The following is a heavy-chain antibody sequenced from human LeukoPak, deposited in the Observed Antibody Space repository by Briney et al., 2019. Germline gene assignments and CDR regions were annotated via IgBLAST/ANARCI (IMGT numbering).Heavy chain of an antibody. D-gene: IGHD6-13*01. V-gene: IGHV4-59*01. Sequence: SETLSLTCTVSGGSISSYYWSWIRQPPGKGLEYIGYIYYSGSTNYNPSLKSRLTISVDTSKNQFSLKLSSVTAADTAVYYCARGGYSSSWYPYNWFDPWGQGTLVTVSS. CDR3: ARGGYSSSWYPYNWFDP. CDR2: IYYSGST. CDR1: GGSISSYY. J-gene: IGHJ5*02.